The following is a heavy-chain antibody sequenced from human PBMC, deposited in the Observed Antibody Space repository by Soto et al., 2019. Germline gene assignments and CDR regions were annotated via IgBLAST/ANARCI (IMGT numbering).Heavy chain of an antibody. J-gene: IGHJ5*02. Sequence: GASVKVSCKASGYTFTSYAMHWVRQAPGQRLEWMGWINAGNGNTKYSQKFQGRVTITRDTSASTAYMELTSLTAADTAVYYCALTTGGATYLATPNWFDPWGQGTLVTVSS. CDR3: ALTTGGATYLATPNWFDP. CDR2: INAGNGNT. V-gene: IGHV1-3*01. D-gene: IGHD1-26*01. CDR1: GYTFTSYA.